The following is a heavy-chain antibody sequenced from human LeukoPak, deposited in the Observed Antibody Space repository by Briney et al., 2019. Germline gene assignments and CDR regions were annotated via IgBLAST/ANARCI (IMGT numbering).Heavy chain of an antibody. V-gene: IGHV4-4*02. J-gene: IGHJ4*02. D-gene: IGHD1-26*01. CDR3: ARMYSGTSYYFDY. CDR1: GGSISNTNW. Sequence: SGTLSLTCGVSGGSISNTNWWTWVRQPPAKGLEWMGFSSYSGSTKYNPSLKSRVTMSVDTSKNQFSLKLSSVTAADTAVYYCARMYSGTSYYFDYRGQGTLVTVSS. CDR2: SSYSGST.